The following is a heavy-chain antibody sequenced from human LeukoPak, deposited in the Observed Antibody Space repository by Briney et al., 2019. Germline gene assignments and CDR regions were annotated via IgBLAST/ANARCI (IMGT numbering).Heavy chain of an antibody. D-gene: IGHD4-17*01. CDR1: GGSFSGYY. J-gene: IGHJ4*02. CDR2: INHSGST. Sequence: PSETLSLTCAVYGGSFSGYYWSWIRQPPGKGLEWIGEINHSGSTNYNPSLKSRVTISVDTSKNQFSLKLSSVTAADTAVYYCARGRLEETTVTTTDDYWGQGTLVTASS. CDR3: ARGRLEETTVTTTDDY. V-gene: IGHV4-34*01.